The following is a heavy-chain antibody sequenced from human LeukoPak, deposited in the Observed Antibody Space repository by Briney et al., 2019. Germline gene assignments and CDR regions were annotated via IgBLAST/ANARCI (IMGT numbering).Heavy chain of an antibody. CDR3: AELGITMIGGV. V-gene: IGHV3-7*01. J-gene: IGHJ6*04. CDR1: GFTVSSTY. D-gene: IGHD3-10*02. CDR2: IKQDGSEK. Sequence: GGSLRLSCLASGFTVSSTYMSWVRQAPGKGLEWVANIKQDGSEKYYVDSVKGRFTISRDNAKNSLYLQMNSLRAEDTAVYYCAELGITMIGGVWGKGTTVTISS.